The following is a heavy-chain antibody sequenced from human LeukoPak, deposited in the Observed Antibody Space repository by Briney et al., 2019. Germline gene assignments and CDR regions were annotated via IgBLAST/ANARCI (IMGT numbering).Heavy chain of an antibody. D-gene: IGHD5-24*01. J-gene: IGHJ4*02. CDR1: GGSISSYY. V-gene: IGHV4-39*01. CDR3: ARHRSKWLQSSFDY. CDR2: IFYSGNT. Sequence: SETLSLTCTVSGGSISSYYWGWIRQPPGKGLEWIGSIFYSGNTYDNPSLKSRVTISVDTSKNQFSLKLNSVTAADTAVYYCARHRSKWLQSSFDYWGQGTLVAVSS.